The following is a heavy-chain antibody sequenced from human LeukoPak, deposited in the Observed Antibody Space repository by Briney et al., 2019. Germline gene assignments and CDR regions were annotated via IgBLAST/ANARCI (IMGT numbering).Heavy chain of an antibody. CDR3: ARQWFF. D-gene: IGHD3-10*01. CDR2: INYAGST. J-gene: IGHJ4*02. V-gene: IGHV4-39*01. CDR1: GGSIAGSSQY. Sequence: PSETLSLTCTVAGGSIAGSSQYWGWIRESPGKGLEWIGSINYAGSTYYNPSLKSRVTISVDTSKNQFSLKLNSVTAADTAVYYCARQWFFWGQGTLVTVSS.